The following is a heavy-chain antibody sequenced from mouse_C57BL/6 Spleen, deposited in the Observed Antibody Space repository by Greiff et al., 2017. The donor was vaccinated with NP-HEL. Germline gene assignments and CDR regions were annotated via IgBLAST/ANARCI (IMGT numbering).Heavy chain of an antibody. CDR2: INPNNGGT. CDR3: ARWGYGYDDWYFDV. V-gene: IGHV1-18*01. J-gene: IGHJ1*03. Sequence: VQLQQSGPELVKPGASVKIPCKASGYTFTDYNMDWVKQSPGKSLEWIGDINPNNGGTIYNQKFKGKATLTVDKSSSTAYMELRSLTSEDTAVYYCARWGYGYDDWYFDVWGTGTTVTVSS. CDR1: GYTFTDYN. D-gene: IGHD2-2*01.